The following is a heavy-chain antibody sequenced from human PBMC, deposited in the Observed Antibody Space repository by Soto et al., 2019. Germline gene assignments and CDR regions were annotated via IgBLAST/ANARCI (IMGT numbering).Heavy chain of an antibody. CDR2: IIPIFGTA. CDR3: AREDRELTERARTDDFDI. D-gene: IGHD1-26*01. CDR1: GGTFSSYA. V-gene: IGHV1-69*13. J-gene: IGHJ3*02. Sequence: GSSVKVSCKASGGTFSSYAISWVRQAPGQGLEWMGGIIPIFGTANYAQKFQGRVTITADESTSTAYMELSSLRSEDTAVYYCAREDRELTERARTDDFDIWGQGTMVTVS.